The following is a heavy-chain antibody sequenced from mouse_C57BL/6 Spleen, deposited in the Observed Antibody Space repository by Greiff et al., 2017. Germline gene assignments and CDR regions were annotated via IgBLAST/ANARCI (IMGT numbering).Heavy chain of an antibody. CDR1: GFNIKDDY. Sequence: VQLQQSGAELVRPGASVKLSCTASGFNIKDDYMHWVKQRPEQGLEWIGWIDPENGDTEYASKFQGTATITADTSSNTAYLQISSLTSEDTAVYYCTTGVTNWYFDVWGTGTTVTVSS. CDR2: IDPENGDT. J-gene: IGHJ1*03. V-gene: IGHV14-4*01. CDR3: TTGVTNWYFDV. D-gene: IGHD2-1*01.